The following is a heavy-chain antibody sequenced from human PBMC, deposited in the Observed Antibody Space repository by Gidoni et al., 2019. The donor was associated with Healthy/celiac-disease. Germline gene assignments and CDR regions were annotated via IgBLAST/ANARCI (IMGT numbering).Heavy chain of an antibody. J-gene: IGHJ4*02. CDR3: ASPHYCSSTSCTGPGFDY. D-gene: IGHD2-2*01. V-gene: IGHV1-69*01. CDR1: VGTFSSEA. CDR2: IIPIFGTA. Sequence: QVQLVQSGAEVKKPGSAVKVSCKAAVGTFSSEAISWVRQAPGQGLEWMGGIIPIFGTANYAQKFQGRVTITSDESTSTAYMELSSLRSEDTAVYYCASPHYCSSTSCTGPGFDYWGQGTLVTVSS.